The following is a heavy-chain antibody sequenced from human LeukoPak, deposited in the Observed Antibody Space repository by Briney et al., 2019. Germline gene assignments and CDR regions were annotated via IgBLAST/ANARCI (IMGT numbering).Heavy chain of an antibody. V-gene: IGHV3-74*01. CDR3: ASDRSYAMDV. Sequence: PGGSLRLSCAASRFSFSSYWMHWVRQPPGKGLVWVSRIKSDGSSTTYAASVQGRFTISRDNAENTLYLQMNSLRGEDTAVYYCASDRSYAMDVWGQGTTVTVSS. J-gene: IGHJ6*02. CDR1: RFSFSSYW. CDR2: IKSDGSST.